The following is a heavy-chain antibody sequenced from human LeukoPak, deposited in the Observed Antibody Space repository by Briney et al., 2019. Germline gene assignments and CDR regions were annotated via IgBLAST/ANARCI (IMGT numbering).Heavy chain of an antibody. D-gene: IGHD4-17*01. Sequence: SETLSLTCTVSGGXIRSYYCSWIRQPPGKGQEWIGYIYYSGSTNYNPSLKSRVSISVDTSKNKFSLKLSSVTAADTAVYYCARTGSTVTMLYPFDHWGQGTLVTVSS. V-gene: IGHV4-59*01. CDR3: ARTGSTVTMLYPFDH. CDR2: IYYSGST. J-gene: IGHJ4*02. CDR1: GGXIRSYY.